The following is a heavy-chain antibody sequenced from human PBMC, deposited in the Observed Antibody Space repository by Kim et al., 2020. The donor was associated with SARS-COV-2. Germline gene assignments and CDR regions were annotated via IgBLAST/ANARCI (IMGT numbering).Heavy chain of an antibody. J-gene: IGHJ4*02. CDR3: ARGTYSRRRPFDY. V-gene: IGHV4-30-4*01. CDR2: IYYSGST. CDR1: GGSISSGDYY. D-gene: IGHD6-13*01. Sequence: SETLSLTCTVSGGSISSGDYYWSWIRQPPGKGLEWIGYIYYSGSTYYNPSLKSRVTISVDTSKNQFSLKLSSVTAADTAVYYCARGTYSRRRPFDYWGQGTLVTVSS.